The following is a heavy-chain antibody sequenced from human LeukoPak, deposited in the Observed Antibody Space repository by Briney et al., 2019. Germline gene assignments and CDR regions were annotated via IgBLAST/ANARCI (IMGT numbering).Heavy chain of an antibody. V-gene: IGHV3-30*02. J-gene: IGHJ4*02. D-gene: IGHD6-19*01. Sequence: QAGGSLRLSCAASGFTFSSYGMHWVRQAPGKGLEWVAFIRYDGSNKYYADSVKGRFTISRDNSKYTLYLQMNSLRAEDTAVYYCARVEAWQWVARLDPSPFDRWGQGTLVTVSS. CDR2: IRYDGSNK. CDR1: GFTFSSYG. CDR3: ARVEAWQWVARLDPSPFDR.